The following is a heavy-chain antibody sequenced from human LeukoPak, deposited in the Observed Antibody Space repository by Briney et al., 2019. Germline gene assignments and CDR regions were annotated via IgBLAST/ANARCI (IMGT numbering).Heavy chain of an antibody. CDR1: GGSFSGYY. CDR3: ARVAPGYHYYYYMDV. CDR2: INHSGST. J-gene: IGHJ6*03. D-gene: IGHD2-15*01. Sequence: SETLSLTCAVYGGSFSGYYWSWIRQPPGKGLEWIGEINHSGSTNYNPSLKSRVTISVDTSKNQFSLKLSSVNAGDTAVYYCARVAPGYHYYYYMDVWGKGPRSPSP. V-gene: IGHV4-34*01.